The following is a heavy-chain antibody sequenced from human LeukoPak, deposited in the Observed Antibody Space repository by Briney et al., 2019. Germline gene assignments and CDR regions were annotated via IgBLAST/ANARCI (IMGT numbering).Heavy chain of an antibody. J-gene: IGHJ5*02. V-gene: IGHV1-2*02. CDR1: GYTFTGYY. CDR3: ARDGPHYYGSGSYYWFDP. D-gene: IGHD3-10*01. CDR2: INPNSGGT. Sequence: ASVKVSCKASGYTFTGYYMHWVRQAPGQGLEWMGWINPNSGGTNYAQKFQGRVTMTRDTSISTAYMELSRLRSDDTAVYYCARDGPHYYGSGSYYWFDPWGQGTLVTVSS.